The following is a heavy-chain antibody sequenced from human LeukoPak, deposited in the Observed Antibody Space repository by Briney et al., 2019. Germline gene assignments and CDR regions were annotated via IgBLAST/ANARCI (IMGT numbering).Heavy chain of an antibody. J-gene: IGHJ3*01. V-gene: IGHV3-30*04. CDR1: GFNFRNDI. CDR2: ISKDESYI. CDR3: VRERDGFDV. Sequence: GGPLRLSCAASGFNFRNDIMNWVRQAPGKGLEWVAVISKDESYIHYADSVKGRFTISRDISRNTLFLQMDSLRAEDTALYYCVRERDGFDVWGQGTMVTVSS.